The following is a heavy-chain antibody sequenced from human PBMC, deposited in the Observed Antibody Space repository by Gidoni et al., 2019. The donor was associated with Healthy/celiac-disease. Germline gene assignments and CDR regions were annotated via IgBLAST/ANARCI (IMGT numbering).Heavy chain of an antibody. CDR3: ARGYGYNYPSFDY. CDR2: INHSGST. CDR1: GGSFSGYY. D-gene: IGHD5-12*01. V-gene: IGHV4-34*01. J-gene: IGHJ4*02. Sequence: QVQLQQWGAGLLKPSETLSLTCAVYGGSFSGYYWSWIRQPPGKGLEWIGEINHSGSTNYNPSLKSRVTISVDTSKNQFSLKLSSVTAADTAVYYCARGYGYNYPSFDYWGQGTLVTVSS.